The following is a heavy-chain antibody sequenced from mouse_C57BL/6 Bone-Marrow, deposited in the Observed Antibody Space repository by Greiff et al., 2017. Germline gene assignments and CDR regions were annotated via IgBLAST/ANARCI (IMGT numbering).Heavy chain of an antibody. CDR3: SSFDGDYFDF. Sequence: EVQLVESGAELVRPGVSVKLSCTASGFNIKDDYIHWVKQRPEQGLEWIGWIDPEIGDTEYASKFQGKATITSDTSSNTAYLQLSSLTSEDTAVYYYSSFDGDYFDFWGQGTPLTVAS. CDR2: IDPEIGDT. CDR1: GFNIKDDY. V-gene: IGHV14-4*01. D-gene: IGHD2-3*01. J-gene: IGHJ2*01.